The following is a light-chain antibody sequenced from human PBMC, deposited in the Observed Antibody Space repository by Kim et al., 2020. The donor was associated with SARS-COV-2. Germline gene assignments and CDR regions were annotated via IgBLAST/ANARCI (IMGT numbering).Light chain of an antibody. J-gene: IGLJ2*01. V-gene: IGLV2-8*01. CDR1: SSDVGGYDN. Sequence: SVTISCPGTSSDVGGYDNVSWYQQHPGEAPKPIIYEVTRRPSGIITDRSSGSKSGNTASLTVSGLQTEDEAYYYCSSYADSNSLIFGGGTQLTVL. CDR3: SSYADSNSLI. CDR2: EVT.